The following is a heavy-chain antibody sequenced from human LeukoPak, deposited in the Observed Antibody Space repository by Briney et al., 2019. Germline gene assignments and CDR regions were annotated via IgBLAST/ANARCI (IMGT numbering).Heavy chain of an antibody. CDR2: IYYSEST. Sequence: SETLSLTCTVSGGSISSYYWSWIRQPPGKGLEWIGYIYYSESTNYNPSLKSRVTISVDTSKNQFSLKLSSVTAADTAVYYCARGYSSGWYGGLRYWGQGTLVTVSS. J-gene: IGHJ4*02. CDR1: GGSISSYY. CDR3: ARGYSSGWYGGLRY. V-gene: IGHV4-59*01. D-gene: IGHD6-19*01.